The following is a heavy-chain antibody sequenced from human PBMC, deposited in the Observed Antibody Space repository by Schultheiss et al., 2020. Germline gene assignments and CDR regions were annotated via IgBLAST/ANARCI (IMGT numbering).Heavy chain of an antibody. V-gene: IGHV4-61*02. CDR2: IYTSGST. CDR3: AASSRYYYYGMDV. Sequence: SQTLSLTCTVSGGSISSGSYYWSWIRQPAGKGLEWIGRIYTSGSTNYNPSLKSRVTILVDTSKNQFSLKLSSVTAADTAVYYCAASSRYYYYGMDVWGQGTTVTVSS. D-gene: IGHD6-25*01. CDR1: GGSISSGSYY. J-gene: IGHJ6*02.